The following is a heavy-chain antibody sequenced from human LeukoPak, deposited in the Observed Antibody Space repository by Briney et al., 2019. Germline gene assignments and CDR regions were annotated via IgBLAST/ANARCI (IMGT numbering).Heavy chain of an antibody. D-gene: IGHD2-2*02. CDR3: ARVNGRYCSSTSCYKFDY. CDR1: GFTFSSYE. V-gene: IGHV3-48*03. Sequence: GGSLRLSCAASGFTFSSYEMNWVRQAPGKGLEWLSYIGNSGFSMYYADSVKGRFTISRDNAKNSLYLQMNSLRAEDTAVYYCARVNGRYCSSTSCYKFDYWGQGTLVTVSS. CDR2: IGNSGFSM. J-gene: IGHJ4*02.